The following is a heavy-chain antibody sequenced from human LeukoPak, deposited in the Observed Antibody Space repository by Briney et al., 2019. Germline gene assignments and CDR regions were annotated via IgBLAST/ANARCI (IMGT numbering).Heavy chain of an antibody. CDR1: GFTFSSYG. J-gene: IGHJ6*03. CDR2: IRYDRSNK. V-gene: IGHV3-30*02. Sequence: PGGSLRLSCAASGFTFSSYGMHWVRQAPGKGLEWVAFIRYDRSNKYYADSVKGRFTISRDNSKNTVHLHMNSLRAVDTAVYYCAKDSGTYWVDYYYMDVWGKGTTVTVSS. D-gene: IGHD1-26*01. CDR3: AKDSGTYWVDYYYMDV.